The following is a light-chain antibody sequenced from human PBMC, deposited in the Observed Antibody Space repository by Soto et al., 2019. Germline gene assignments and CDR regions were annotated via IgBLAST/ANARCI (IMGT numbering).Light chain of an antibody. CDR2: GNS. CDR1: SSNIGAGYD. Sequence: QSVLTQPPSVSGAPGQRVTISCTGSSSNIGAGYDVHWYQQLPGTAPKLLIYGNSNRPSGVPDRFSGSKSGTSASLAITGLQAEDEADYYRQSYASSLSGQGVFGTGTKVTVL. CDR3: QSYASSLSGQGV. J-gene: IGLJ1*01. V-gene: IGLV1-40*01.